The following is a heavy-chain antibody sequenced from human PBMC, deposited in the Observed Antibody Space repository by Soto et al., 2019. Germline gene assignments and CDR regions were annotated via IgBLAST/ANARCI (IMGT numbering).Heavy chain of an antibody. J-gene: IGHJ4*02. CDR3: VRVFASFSYGSSGYNHDY. CDR2: SFSNDEK. V-gene: IGHV2-26*01. CDR1: GFSLSNGRMG. Sequence: QVTLKESGPVLVKPTETLTLTCTVSGFSLSNGRMGVSWIRQPPGKALEWLAHSFSNDEKSYSPSLKSRLTISKDTSKSQVLLTMTNMDPVDTATYYCVRVFASFSYGSSGYNHDYWGQGILVTVSS. D-gene: IGHD3-22*01.